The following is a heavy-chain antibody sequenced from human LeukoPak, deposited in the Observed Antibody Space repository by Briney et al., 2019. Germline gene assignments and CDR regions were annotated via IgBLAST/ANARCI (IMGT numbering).Heavy chain of an antibody. CDR2: TTSSGGST. CDR1: GFTFSSYA. J-gene: IGHJ4*02. V-gene: IGHV3-23*01. D-gene: IGHD2-2*01. CDR3: AKQYCSSTSCIGGGDY. Sequence: AGGSLRLSCAASGFTFSSYAMSWVRQAPGKGLEWVSATTSSGGSTYYADSVKGRSTISRDNSKNTLYLQMNSLRAEDTALYYCAKQYCSSTSCIGGGDYWGQGTLVTVSS.